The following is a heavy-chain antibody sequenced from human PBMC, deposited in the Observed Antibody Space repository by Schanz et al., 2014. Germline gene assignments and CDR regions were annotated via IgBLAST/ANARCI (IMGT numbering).Heavy chain of an antibody. D-gene: IGHD5-12*01. Sequence: VQLLESGGGVVQPRGSLRLSCAVSGFTVNTNYMSWVRQAPGKGLEWISSMYINSGSTQYADSVKGRFIISRDSSKNTLFLQMNSLRAEDTAVYFCARDGGRDGYNLAFDVWGQGTLVTVSS. CDR2: MYINSGST. J-gene: IGHJ3*01. V-gene: IGHV3-53*01. CDR3: ARDGGRDGYNLAFDV. CDR1: GFTVNTNY.